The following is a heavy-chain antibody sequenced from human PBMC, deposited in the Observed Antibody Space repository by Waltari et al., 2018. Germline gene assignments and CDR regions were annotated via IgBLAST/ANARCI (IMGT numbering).Heavy chain of an antibody. J-gene: IGHJ4*02. CDR1: GFTFGDDA. V-gene: IGHV3-49*04. Sequence: EVQLVESGGGLVQPGRSLRLSCTASGFTFGDDAMSWVRPAPGKGLEWVGFIRSKAYGGTTEYAASVKGRFTISRDDYKSIAYLQMNSLKTEDTAVYYCTRGVGHFDYWGQGTLVTVSS. CDR2: IRSKAYGGTT. CDR3: TRGVGHFDY.